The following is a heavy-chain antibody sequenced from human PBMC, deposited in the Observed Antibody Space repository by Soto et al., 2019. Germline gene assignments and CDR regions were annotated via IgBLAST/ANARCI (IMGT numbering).Heavy chain of an antibody. CDR2: IYYSGST. CDR1: GGSISSYC. D-gene: IGHD6-13*01. J-gene: IGHJ3*02. CDR3: ARRYSSAFDI. Sequence: TSETLSLTCTVSGGSISSYCWSWIRQPSGKGLEWIGYIYYSGSTNYNPSLKSRVTISVDTSKNQFSLKLSSVTAADTAVYYCARRYSSAFDIWGQGTMVTVSS. V-gene: IGHV4-59*08.